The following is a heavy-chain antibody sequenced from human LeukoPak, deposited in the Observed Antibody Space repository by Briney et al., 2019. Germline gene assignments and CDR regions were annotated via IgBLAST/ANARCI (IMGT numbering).Heavy chain of an antibody. CDR3: ARDTCSGGSCYWGTYYYYGMDV. CDR2: ISSSSSYI. V-gene: IGHV3-21*01. D-gene: IGHD2-15*01. J-gene: IGHJ6*02. CDR1: GFTFSSYE. Sequence: GGSLRLSCAASGFTFSSYEMNWVRQAPGKGLEWVSSISSSSSYIYYADSVKGRFTISRDNAKNSLYLQMNSLRAEDTAVYYCARDTCSGGSCYWGTYYYYGMDVWGQGTTVTVSS.